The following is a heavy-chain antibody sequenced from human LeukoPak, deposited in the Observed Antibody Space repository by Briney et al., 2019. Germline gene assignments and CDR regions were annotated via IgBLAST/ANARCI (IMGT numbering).Heavy chain of an antibody. CDR1: GGTFSSYA. J-gene: IGHJ5*02. CDR2: IIPIYGTA. CDR3: ARVGPMNDFWSGYLYQGGFDP. Sequence: SVKVSCKASGGTFSSYAISWVRQAPGQGLEWMGGIIPIYGTANYAQKFQGRVTITADESTSTAYMELSSLRSEDTAVYYCARVGPMNDFWSGYLYQGGFDPWGQGSLVTVSS. D-gene: IGHD3-3*01. V-gene: IGHV1-69*13.